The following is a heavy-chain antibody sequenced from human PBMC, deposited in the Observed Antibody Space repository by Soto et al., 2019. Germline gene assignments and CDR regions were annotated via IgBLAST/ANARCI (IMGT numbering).Heavy chain of an antibody. D-gene: IGHD2-15*01. CDR3: ARHRAVGYCSGGSCYLNWFDP. CDR1: GGSISSSSYY. Sequence: SETLSLTCTVSGGSISSSSYYWGWIRQPPGKGLEWIGSIYYSGSTYYNPSLKSRVTISVDTSKNQFSLKLSSVTAADTAVYYCARHRAVGYCSGGSCYLNWFDPWGQGTLVTVSS. CDR2: IYYSGST. J-gene: IGHJ5*02. V-gene: IGHV4-39*01.